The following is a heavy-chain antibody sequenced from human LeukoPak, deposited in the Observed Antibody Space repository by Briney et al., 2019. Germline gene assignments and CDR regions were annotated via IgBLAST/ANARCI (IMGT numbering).Heavy chain of an antibody. CDR3: AREVGPVTSHRIDS. CDR1: GENFSIYF. J-gene: IGHJ4*02. D-gene: IGHD1-26*01. CDR2: ICHSGISGNT. Sequence: PSETLSLTRAVYGENFSIYFYSWIRQPPGKGLEWIGSICHSGISGNTYYNPSLKSRVTISLDTPKNQFSLKLSSVTAADTAVYSCAREVGPVTSHRIDSWGQGSLVTVSS. V-gene: IGHV4-59*04.